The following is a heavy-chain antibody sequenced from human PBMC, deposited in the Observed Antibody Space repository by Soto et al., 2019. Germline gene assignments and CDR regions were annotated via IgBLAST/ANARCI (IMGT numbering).Heavy chain of an antibody. J-gene: IGHJ5*02. Sequence: GASVKVSCKASGGTFSSYAISWVRQAPGQGLEWMGGIIPIFGTANYAQKFQGRVTITADESTSTAYMELSSLRSEDTAVYYCARSGRRIDNWFDPWGQGTLVTVSS. D-gene: IGHD1-1*01. CDR1: GGTFSSYA. V-gene: IGHV1-69*13. CDR3: ARSGRRIDNWFDP. CDR2: IIPIFGTA.